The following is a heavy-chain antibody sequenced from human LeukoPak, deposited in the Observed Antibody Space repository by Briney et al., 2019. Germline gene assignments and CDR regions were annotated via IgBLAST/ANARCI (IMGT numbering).Heavy chain of an antibody. CDR3: ARDHVYGGADY. V-gene: IGHV3-43*02. CDR1: GFTFSNYG. Sequence: GWSLRLSCEASGFTFSNYGMHWVRQAAGKGLEWVSLTSGDGITTYFADSVKGRFTISRDNSKSSLFLQMNSLRTEDTALYYCARDHVYGGADYWGQGTLVTVSS. J-gene: IGHJ4*02. CDR2: TSGDGITT. D-gene: IGHD5/OR15-5a*01.